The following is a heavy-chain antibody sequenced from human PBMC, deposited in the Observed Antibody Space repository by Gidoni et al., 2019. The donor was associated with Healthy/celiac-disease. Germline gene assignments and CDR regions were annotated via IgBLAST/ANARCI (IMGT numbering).Heavy chain of an antibody. J-gene: IGHJ4*02. CDR3: ARVYGGSGSYGLDY. Sequence: QVQLQQWGAGLLKPSETLSLTCAVYGGPFSGYYWSWIRQPPGKGLEWIGEINHSGSTNYNPSLKSRVTISVDTSKNQFSLKLSSVTAADTAVYYCARVYGGSGSYGLDYWGQGTLVTVSS. CDR2: INHSGST. V-gene: IGHV4-34*01. CDR1: GGPFSGYY. D-gene: IGHD3-10*01.